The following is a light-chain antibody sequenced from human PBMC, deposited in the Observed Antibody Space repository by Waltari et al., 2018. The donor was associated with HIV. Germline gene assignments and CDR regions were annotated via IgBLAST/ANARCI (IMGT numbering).Light chain of an antibody. J-gene: IGLJ2*01. CDR1: GTDFGFYNS. CDR3: ASYTAKDTVL. Sequence: SDVTQPASVSGFPGQSITVSCTGDGTDFGFYNSISWYQQQPGKVPKLVLYKVDSRASGFSIRFSGSKSGNTASLTISGLHLDDEGGYYCASYTAKDTVLFGGGTTVTVL. CDR2: KVD. V-gene: IGLV2-14*03.